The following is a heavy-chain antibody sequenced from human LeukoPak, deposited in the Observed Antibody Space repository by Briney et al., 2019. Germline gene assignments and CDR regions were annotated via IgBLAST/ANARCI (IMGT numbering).Heavy chain of an antibody. V-gene: IGHV4-59*01. J-gene: IGHJ4*02. CDR2: IYYSGST. CDR3: AADGSPHYYDSSGYYYDY. D-gene: IGHD3-22*01. Sequence: SETLSLTCIVSGGSISSYYWSWIRQPPGKGLEWIGYIYYSGSTIYNPSLKSRVTISVDTSKNQFSLKLNSVTAADTAVYYCAADGSPHYYDSSGYYYDYWGQGTLVTVSS. CDR1: GGSISSYY.